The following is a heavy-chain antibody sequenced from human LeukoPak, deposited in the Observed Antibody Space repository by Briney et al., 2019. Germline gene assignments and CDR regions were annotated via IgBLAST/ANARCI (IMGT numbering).Heavy chain of an antibody. J-gene: IGHJ4*02. D-gene: IGHD5-24*01. Sequence: SETLSLTCTVSGDSINSLDLWSWVRQPPGKGLEWIGEIYHSGSTNYNPSLKSRVTISVDKSKNQFSLKLSSVTAADTAVYYCARDHHGTFDYWGQGTLVTISS. CDR3: ARDHHGTFDY. CDR2: IYHSGST. CDR1: GDSINSLDL. V-gene: IGHV4-4*02.